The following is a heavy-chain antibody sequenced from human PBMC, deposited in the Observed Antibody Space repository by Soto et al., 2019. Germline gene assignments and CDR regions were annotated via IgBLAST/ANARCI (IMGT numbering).Heavy chain of an antibody. V-gene: IGHV1-24*01. CDR2: FDPEDGET. J-gene: IGHJ5*02. D-gene: IGHD6-19*01. CDR1: GYTLTELS. Sequence: ASVKVSCKVSGYTLTELSMHWVRQAPGKGLEWMGGFDPEDGETIYAQKFQGRVTMTEDTSTDTAYMELRSLRSDDTAVYYCARDGKQWPVLGNWFDPWGQGTLVTVSS. CDR3: ARDGKQWPVLGNWFDP.